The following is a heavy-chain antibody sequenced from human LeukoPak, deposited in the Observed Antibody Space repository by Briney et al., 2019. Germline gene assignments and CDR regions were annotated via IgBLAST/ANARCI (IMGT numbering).Heavy chain of an antibody. CDR1: GFTFSSYG. Sequence: GGSLSLSCAASGFTFSSYGMHGGRQAPGKGLEGVAVIWYDGSNKYYADSVKGRFTISRDDSKNTLYLQMNSLRAEDTAVYYCAKDLGRYRNNYFDYWGQGTLVTVSS. CDR2: IWYDGSNK. D-gene: IGHD1-26*01. J-gene: IGHJ4*02. CDR3: AKDLGRYRNNYFDY. V-gene: IGHV3-33*06.